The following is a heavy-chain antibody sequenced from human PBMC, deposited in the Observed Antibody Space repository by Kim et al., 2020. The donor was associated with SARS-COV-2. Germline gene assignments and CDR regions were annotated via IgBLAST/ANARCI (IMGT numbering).Heavy chain of an antibody. V-gene: IGHV1-24*01. CDR3: ATEITMVRGVIIRFVVRWFDP. J-gene: IGHJ5*02. CDR2: FDPEDGET. Sequence: ASVKVSCKVSGYTLTELSMHWVRQAPGKGLEWMGGFDPEDGETIYAQKFQGRVTMTEDTSTDTAYMELSSLRSEDTAVYYCATEITMVRGVIIRFVVRWFDPWGQGTLVTVSS. D-gene: IGHD3-10*01. CDR1: GYTLTELS.